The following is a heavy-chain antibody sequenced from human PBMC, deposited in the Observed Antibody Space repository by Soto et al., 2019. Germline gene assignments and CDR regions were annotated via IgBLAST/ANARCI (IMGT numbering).Heavy chain of an antibody. V-gene: IGHV1-18*01. J-gene: IGHJ4*02. D-gene: IGHD3-16*01. CDR1: GYTFTSYA. Sequence: ASVKVSWKASGYTFTSYAISWVRQAPGQGLEWMGWISAYSGNANYAQKFQGRVTMTTDTSTNTAYMELGSLRSGDTAVYYCGRKNDYGRFDYWGQGTLVTVSS. CDR2: ISAYSGNA. CDR3: GRKNDYGRFDY.